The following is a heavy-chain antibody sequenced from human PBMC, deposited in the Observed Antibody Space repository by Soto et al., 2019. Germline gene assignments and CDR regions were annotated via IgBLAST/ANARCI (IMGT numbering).Heavy chain of an antibody. D-gene: IGHD4-17*01. CDR2: INHSGST. Sequence: PSETLSLTCAVYGGSFSGYYWSWIRQPPGKGLEWIGEINHSGSTNYNPFLKSRVTISVDTSKNQFSLKLSSVTAADTAVYYCARHPNTPTTVTTGNYFDYWGQGTLVTVSS. CDR3: ARHPNTPTTVTTGNYFDY. CDR1: GGSFSGYY. J-gene: IGHJ4*02. V-gene: IGHV4-34*01.